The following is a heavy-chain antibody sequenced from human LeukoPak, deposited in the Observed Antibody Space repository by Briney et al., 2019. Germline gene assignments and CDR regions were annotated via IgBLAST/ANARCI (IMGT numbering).Heavy chain of an antibody. CDR3: ASGIRERGFDY. CDR1: GFTFSSYG. CDR2: ISGSGGST. V-gene: IGHV3-23*01. Sequence: PGGSLRLSCAASGFTFSSYGMSWVRQAPGKGLEWVSAISGSGGSTYYADSVKGRFTTSRDNSKNTLYLQMNSLRAEDTALYFCASGIRERGFDYWGQGTLVTVSS. D-gene: IGHD1-1*01. J-gene: IGHJ4*02.